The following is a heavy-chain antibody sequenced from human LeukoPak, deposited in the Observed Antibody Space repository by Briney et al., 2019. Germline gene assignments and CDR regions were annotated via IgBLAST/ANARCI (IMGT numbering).Heavy chain of an antibody. CDR3: ASGNMDV. V-gene: IGHV1-18*01. J-gene: IGHJ6*02. Sequence: GASVKVSCKASGYTFTSYGISWVRQAPGQGLEWMGWISAYNGNTNYAQKFQGRVTMARDTSISTAYMELSRLRSDDTAVYYCASGNMDVWGQGTTVTVSS. D-gene: IGHD4-23*01. CDR1: GYTFTSYG. CDR2: ISAYNGNT.